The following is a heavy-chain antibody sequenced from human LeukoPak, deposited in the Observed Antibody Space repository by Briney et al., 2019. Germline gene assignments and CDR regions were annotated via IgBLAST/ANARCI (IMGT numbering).Heavy chain of an antibody. J-gene: IGHJ4*02. CDR3: ARRYSNYFFDY. Sequence: SETLSLTCAVSGYSITSGYYWAWIRQPPGKGLEWIGNIYHGGSTYYNASLKSRVTISVDTSKNQFSLKLSSVTAADTAVYYCARRYSNYFFDYWGQGTLVTVSS. CDR1: GYSITSGYY. V-gene: IGHV4-38-2*01. D-gene: IGHD4-11*01. CDR2: IYHGGST.